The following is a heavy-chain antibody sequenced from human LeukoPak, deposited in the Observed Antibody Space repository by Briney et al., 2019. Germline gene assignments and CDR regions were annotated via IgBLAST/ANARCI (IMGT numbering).Heavy chain of an antibody. CDR2: ISGSGGST. CDR1: GFTFSPYA. J-gene: IGHJ4*02. D-gene: IGHD5-18*01. CDR3: ARDLSGVTGYTYGRGIDY. V-gene: IGHV3-23*01. Sequence: GGSLRLSCAASGFTFSPYAMSWVRQAPGKGLERVSTISGSGGSTYYADSVKGRFTISRDNSKNTLYLQMNSLRAEDTAVYYCARDLSGVTGYTYGRGIDYWGQGTLVTVSS.